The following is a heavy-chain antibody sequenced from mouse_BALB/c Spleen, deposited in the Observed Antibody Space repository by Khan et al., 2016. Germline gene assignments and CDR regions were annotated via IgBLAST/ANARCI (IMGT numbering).Heavy chain of an antibody. J-gene: IGHJ2*01. Sequence: QVRLQQSGAELAKPGASVKMSCKASGYTFTSYWMHWVKQRPGQGLEWIGYINPSTGYTEYNQKFKDKATLTADKSSSTAYMQLSSLTSEDSAVYYCASYGSSYYFDYWGQGTTLTVSS. CDR3: ASYGSSYYFDY. CDR1: GYTFTSYW. CDR2: INPSTGYT. D-gene: IGHD1-1*01. V-gene: IGHV1-7*01.